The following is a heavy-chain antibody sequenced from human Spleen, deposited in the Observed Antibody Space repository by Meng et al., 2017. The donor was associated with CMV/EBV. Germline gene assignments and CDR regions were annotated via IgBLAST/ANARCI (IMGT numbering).Heavy chain of an antibody. J-gene: IGHJ4*02. CDR1: GFTFSSYG. D-gene: IGHD3-16*01. CDR3: ARVSTSRGGYFDY. V-gene: IGHV3-NL1*01. CDR2: IYSGGST. Sequence: CAASGFTFSSYGMHWVRQAPGKGLEWVSVIYSGGSTYYADSVKGRFTVSRDNSKNTLYLQMNSLRAEDSAVYYCARVSTSRGGYFDYWGQGTLVTVSS.